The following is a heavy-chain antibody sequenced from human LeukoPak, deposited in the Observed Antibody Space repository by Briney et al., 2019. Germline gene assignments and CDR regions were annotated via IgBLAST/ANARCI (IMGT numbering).Heavy chain of an antibody. J-gene: IGHJ5*02. D-gene: IGHD3-10*01. Sequence: GGSLRLSCAASGFTFNDYAMGWVRQPLGKGLEWLSAISGDGDATKYADSVKGRFTVSRDNSKNTLYLQMNSLRAEDTAVYYCARVRFGEGSSYWFDPWGQGTLVTVSS. CDR1: GFTFNDYA. V-gene: IGHV3-23*01. CDR2: ISGDGDAT. CDR3: ARVRFGEGSSYWFDP.